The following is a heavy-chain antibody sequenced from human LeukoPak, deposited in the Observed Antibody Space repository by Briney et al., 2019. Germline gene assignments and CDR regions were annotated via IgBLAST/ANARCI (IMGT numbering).Heavy chain of an antibody. J-gene: IGHJ4*02. CDR2: ISGSGGST. CDR3: AKDHWMNYYDY. D-gene: IGHD2-2*03. CDR1: GFYYNNYG. V-gene: IGHV3-23*01. Sequence: GGSLRLSCVASGFYYNNYGMSWVRQAPGKGLEWVSAISGSGGSTYYADSVKGRFTISRDNSKNTLYLQMNSLRAEDTAVYYCAKDHWMNYYDYWGQGTLVTVSS.